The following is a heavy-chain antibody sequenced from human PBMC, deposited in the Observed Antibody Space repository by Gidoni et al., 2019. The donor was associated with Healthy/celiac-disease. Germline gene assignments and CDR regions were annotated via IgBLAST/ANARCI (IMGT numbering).Heavy chain of an antibody. J-gene: IGHJ4*02. Sequence: EVQLLVSGGGSVQPGGTMRLPCAASGFTFSSSARSWVRPAPGKGLEWVAAISGGGGSTYYAGSVKGLFTISRDNSKNTPYLQMNSLRAEDTAVYYCAKDSSATERYSSSWGPIDDWGQGTLVTVSS. CDR2: ISGGGGST. D-gene: IGHD6-13*01. CDR1: GFTFSSSA. V-gene: IGHV3-23*01. CDR3: AKDSSATERYSSSWGPIDD.